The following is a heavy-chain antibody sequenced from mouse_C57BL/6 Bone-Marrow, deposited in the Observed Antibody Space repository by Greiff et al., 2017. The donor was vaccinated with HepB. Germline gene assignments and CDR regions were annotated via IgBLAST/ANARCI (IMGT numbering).Heavy chain of an antibody. Sequence: VQLQESGAELVRPGTSVKVSCKASGYAFTNYLIEWVKQRPGQGLEWIGVINPGSGGTNYNEKLKGKATLTADKSSSTAYMQLSSLTSEDSAVYFCARGDYYGSFYAMDYWGQGTSVTVSS. CDR1: GYAFTNYL. D-gene: IGHD1-1*01. V-gene: IGHV1-54*01. CDR2: INPGSGGT. CDR3: ARGDYYGSFYAMDY. J-gene: IGHJ4*01.